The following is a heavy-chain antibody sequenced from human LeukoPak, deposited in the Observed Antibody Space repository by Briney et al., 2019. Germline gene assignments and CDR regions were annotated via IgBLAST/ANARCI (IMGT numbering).Heavy chain of an antibody. CDR1: GGMFSSYA. Sequence: LVASVKVSCKASGGMFSSYAITWVRQAPGQGLEWMGKIFPILGTANYAQKFKGRVTIIADRATSTAYMELSSLRAEDTAVYYCAAEGVEKATLYYWGQGTLVTVSS. V-gene: IGHV1-69*04. CDR3: AAEGVEKATLYY. CDR2: IFPILGTA. J-gene: IGHJ4*02. D-gene: IGHD5-24*01.